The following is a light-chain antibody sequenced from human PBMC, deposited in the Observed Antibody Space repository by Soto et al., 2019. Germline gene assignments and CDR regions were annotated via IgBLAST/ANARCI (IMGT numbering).Light chain of an antibody. V-gene: IGKV1-5*03. J-gene: IGKJ1*01. CDR1: QSISSW. CDR3: QQYSAYSRT. CDR2: KAS. Sequence: DIQMTQSPPTLSASVGDRVTITCRASQSISSWLAWYQQKPGKAPKLLIYKASNVESGVPSRFSGSGSGTEFTLTINSLQSDDSATYYCQQYSAYSRTFGQGTKVEIK.